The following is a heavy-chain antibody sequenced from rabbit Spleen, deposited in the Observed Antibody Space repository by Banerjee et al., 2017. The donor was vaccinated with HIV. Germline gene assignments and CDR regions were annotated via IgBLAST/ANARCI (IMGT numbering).Heavy chain of an antibody. V-gene: IGHV1S45*01. D-gene: IGHD8-1*01. CDR3: ARRGSGSNYWDYFNL. CDR2: IDTGSSGFT. J-gene: IGHJ4*01. CDR1: GVSFSGNSY. Sequence: QEQLEESGGDLVKPGASLTLTCIASGVSFSGNSYMCWVRQAPGKGLEWIACIDTGSSGFTYFASWAKGRFTISKTSSTTVTLQMTSLTAADTATYFCARRGSGSNYWDYFNLWGPGTLVTVS.